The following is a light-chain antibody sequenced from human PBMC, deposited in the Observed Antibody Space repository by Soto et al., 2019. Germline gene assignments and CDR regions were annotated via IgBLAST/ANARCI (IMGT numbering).Light chain of an antibody. CDR1: SSNIGSTYD. J-gene: IGLJ1*01. CDR3: SSFAVSNSFV. V-gene: IGLV1-40*01. Sequence: QSVLTQPPSVSGAPGQRVTISCTGSSSNIGSTYDVHWYQQLPGTAPKLLIYGNTDRPSGVPDRFSGSKSGNTASLTVTGLQAEDEADYYCSSFAVSNSFVFGTGTKVTVL. CDR2: GNT.